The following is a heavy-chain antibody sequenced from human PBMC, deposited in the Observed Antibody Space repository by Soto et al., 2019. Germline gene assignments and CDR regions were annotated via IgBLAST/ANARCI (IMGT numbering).Heavy chain of an antibody. Sequence: GGSLRLSCAASGFTFSSDSMNWVGQAPGKGLEWVSSISSSSSYIYYADSVKGRFTISRDNAKNSLYLQMNSLRAEDTAVYYGPREPRPLMKRGRDAWGTGTTVPVS. CDR1: GFTFSSDS. CDR3: PREPRPLMKRGRDA. CDR2: ISSSSSYI. J-gene: IGHJ6*03. D-gene: IGHD3-16*01. V-gene: IGHV3-21*01.